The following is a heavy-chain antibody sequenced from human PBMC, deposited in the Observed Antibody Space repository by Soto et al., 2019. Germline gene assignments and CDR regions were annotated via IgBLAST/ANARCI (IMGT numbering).Heavy chain of an antibody. J-gene: IGHJ4*02. CDR1: GFTFSSYW. V-gene: IGHV3-74*01. Sequence: PGGSLRLSCAASGFTFSSYWMHWVRQAPGKGPVWVSRINIDGSTTSYADSVKGRFTISRDNAKNTLYLQMDSLRAEDAAVYYCTRAYSAYDRTDYWGQGTLVTVSS. D-gene: IGHD5-12*01. CDR2: INIDGSTT. CDR3: TRAYSAYDRTDY.